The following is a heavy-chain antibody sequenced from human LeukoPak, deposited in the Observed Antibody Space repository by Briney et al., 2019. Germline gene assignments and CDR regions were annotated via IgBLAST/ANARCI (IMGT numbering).Heavy chain of an antibody. CDR3: ASGYGDYSPDY. CDR2: INPNSGGT. CDR1: GYTFTSYD. J-gene: IGHJ4*02. V-gene: IGHV1-2*02. Sequence: GASVKVSCKASGYTFTSYDINWVRQATGQGLEWMGWINPNSGGTSYAQKFQGRVTMARDTSISTAYMELSRLRSVDTAVYYCASGYGDYSPDYWGQGTVVTVSS. D-gene: IGHD4-17*01.